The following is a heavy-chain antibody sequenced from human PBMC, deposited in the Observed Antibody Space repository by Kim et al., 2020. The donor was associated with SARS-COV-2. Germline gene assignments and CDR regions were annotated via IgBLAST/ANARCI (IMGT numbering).Heavy chain of an antibody. CDR2: ISGSGGST. V-gene: IGHV3-23*01. Sequence: GGSLRLSCAASGFTFSSYAMSWVRQAPGKGLEWVSAISGSGGSTYYADSVKGRFTISRDNSKNTLYLQMNSLRAEDTAVYYCAKPRDIVVVVAARLNDAFDIWGQGTMVTVSS. CDR3: AKPRDIVVVVAARLNDAFDI. J-gene: IGHJ3*02. CDR1: GFTFSSYA. D-gene: IGHD2-15*01.